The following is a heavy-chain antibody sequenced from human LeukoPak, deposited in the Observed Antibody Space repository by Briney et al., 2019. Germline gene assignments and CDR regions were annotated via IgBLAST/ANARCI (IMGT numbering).Heavy chain of an antibody. V-gene: IGHV3-48*04. J-gene: IGHJ4*02. CDR1: GFTFSSYS. CDR3: ARVYTWLTSDY. D-gene: IGHD3-22*01. Sequence: GGSLRLSCAASGFTFSSYSMNWVRQAPGKGLEWVSYISSSSSTIYYADSVKGRFTISRDNAKNSLYLQMNSLRAEDTAVYYCARVYTWLTSDYWGQGTLVTVSS. CDR2: ISSSSSTI.